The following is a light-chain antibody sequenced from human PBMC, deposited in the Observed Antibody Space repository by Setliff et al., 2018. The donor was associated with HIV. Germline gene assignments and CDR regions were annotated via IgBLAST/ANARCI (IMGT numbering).Light chain of an antibody. Sequence: QSALTQAASVSGSPGQSITMSCTGTRSDVGGYNYVSWYQQHPGKAPQLLIYDVSNRPSEVSDRFSGSKSGNTASLTISGLQAEDEADYYCSSYTSSSTLIFGGGTKVTVL. CDR1: RSDVGGYNY. J-gene: IGLJ2*01. CDR2: DVS. V-gene: IGLV2-14*03. CDR3: SSYTSSSTLI.